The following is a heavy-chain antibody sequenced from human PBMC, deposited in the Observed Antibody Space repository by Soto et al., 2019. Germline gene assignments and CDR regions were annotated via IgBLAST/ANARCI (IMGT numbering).Heavy chain of an antibody. D-gene: IGHD4-17*01. V-gene: IGHV3-23*03. CDR3: ATTTTERWLQFFDY. J-gene: IGHJ4*02. CDR1: GFTFSDYT. CDR2: ILSDYNT. Sequence: GGSLRLSCAASGFTFSDYTMSWVRQAPGKVLECISVILSDYNTYYAGSVRGRFTISRDNSKNTLYLEMNSLRAEDTAVYYCATTTTERWLQFFDYWGQGTLVTVSS.